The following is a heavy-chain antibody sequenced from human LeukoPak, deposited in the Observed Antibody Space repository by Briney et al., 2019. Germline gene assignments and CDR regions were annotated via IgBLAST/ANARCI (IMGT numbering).Heavy chain of an antibody. CDR3: ARAGDILTGGPFDY. CDR1: GFTFTSSA. D-gene: IGHD3-9*01. Sequence: ASVKVSCKASGFTFTSSAMQWVRQARGQRLEWIGWIVVGSGNTNYAQKFQERVTITRDMSTSTAYMELSSLRSEDTAVYYCARAGDILTGGPFDYWGQGTLVTLSS. CDR2: IVVGSGNT. J-gene: IGHJ4*02. V-gene: IGHV1-58*02.